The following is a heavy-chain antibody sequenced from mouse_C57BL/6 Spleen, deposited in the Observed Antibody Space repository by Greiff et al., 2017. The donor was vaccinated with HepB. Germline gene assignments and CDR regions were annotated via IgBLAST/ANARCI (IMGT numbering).Heavy chain of an antibody. CDR1: DSEVFPIAY. V-gene: IGHV15-2*01. CDR3: ARPLVYDYDDGYYAMDY. CDR2: ILPSIGRT. D-gene: IGHD2-4*01. J-gene: IGHJ4*01. Sequence: VQLQQSGSELRSPGSSVKLSCKDFDSEVFPIAYMSWVRQKPGHGFEWIGGILPSIGRTIYGEKFEDKATLDADTLSNTAYLELNSLTSEDSAIYYCARPLVYDYDDGYYAMDYWGQGTSVTVSS.